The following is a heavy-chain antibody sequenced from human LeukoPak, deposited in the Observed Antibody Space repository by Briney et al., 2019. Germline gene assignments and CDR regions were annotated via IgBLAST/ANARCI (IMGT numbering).Heavy chain of an antibody. CDR1: GFSFSSYT. CDR2: IPSNGNNR. CDR3: ARVRLRISAAPLDY. D-gene: IGHD6-13*01. J-gene: IGHJ4*02. Sequence: GGSLRLSCAASGFSFSSYTIHWVRQAPGKGLEWVAVIPSNGNNRYYTDSVKGRFTISRDNSKNTVYLQMSSLRGEDTAVYYCARVRLRISAAPLDYWGQGTLVTVSS. V-gene: IGHV3-30-3*01.